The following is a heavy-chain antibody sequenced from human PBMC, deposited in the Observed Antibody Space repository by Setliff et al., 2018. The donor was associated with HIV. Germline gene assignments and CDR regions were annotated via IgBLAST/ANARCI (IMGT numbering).Heavy chain of an antibody. D-gene: IGHD6-19*01. CDR1: GGSISSYY. Sequence: PSETLSLTCTVSGGSISSYYWSWIRQPPGKGLEWTGYIYYSGSTNYNPSLKSRATISVDTSKNQFSLKLSSVTAADTAVYYCARGGSSGWERGLGYYYYYYMDVWGKGTTVTVSS. CDR3: ARGGSSGWERGLGYYYYYYMDV. CDR2: IYYSGST. V-gene: IGHV4-59*01. J-gene: IGHJ6*03.